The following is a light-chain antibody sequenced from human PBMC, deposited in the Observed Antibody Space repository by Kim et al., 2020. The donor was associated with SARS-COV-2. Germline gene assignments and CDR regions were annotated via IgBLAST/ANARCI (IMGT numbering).Light chain of an antibody. Sequence: DIVMTQSPDSLAVSLGERATINCKSSQSVLHSSNNKNYLAWYQQKPGQPPKLLIYWASTRVSGVPDRFSGSGSGTDFTLTISSLQAEDVAVYYCQQHYTPLTFGGGTKVEIK. V-gene: IGKV4-1*01. CDR1: QSVLHSSNNKNY. CDR3: QQHYTPLT. J-gene: IGKJ4*01. CDR2: WAS.